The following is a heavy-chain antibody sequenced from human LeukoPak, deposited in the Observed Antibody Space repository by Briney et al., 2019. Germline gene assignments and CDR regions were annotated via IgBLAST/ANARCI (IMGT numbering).Heavy chain of an antibody. D-gene: IGHD3-10*01. J-gene: IGHJ4*02. Sequence: GGSLRLSCAVSGFTFDDYAMHWVRQVPGKGLVWVSLINPSGSFTTYADSVKGRFTISRDNAKNRLYMQMNSLRVEDTAVYYCARDMIRGVVNNWGQGALVTVSS. CDR2: INPSGSFT. CDR3: ARDMIRGVVNN. V-gene: IGHV3-74*01. CDR1: GFTFDDYA.